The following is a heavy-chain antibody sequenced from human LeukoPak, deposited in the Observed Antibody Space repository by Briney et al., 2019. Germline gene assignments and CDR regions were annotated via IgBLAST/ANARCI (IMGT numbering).Heavy chain of an antibody. D-gene: IGHD3-22*01. CDR3: AKSNGYGLIDI. V-gene: IGHV3-53*01. Sequence: GGSLRLSCTVSGFTVSSNSMSWVRQAPGKGLEWVSFTYSDNTHYSDSVKGRFTISRDNSKNTLYLQMNSLRAEDTAVYYCAKSNGYGLIDIWGQGTMVTVSS. CDR2: TYSDNT. CDR1: GFTVSSNS. J-gene: IGHJ3*02.